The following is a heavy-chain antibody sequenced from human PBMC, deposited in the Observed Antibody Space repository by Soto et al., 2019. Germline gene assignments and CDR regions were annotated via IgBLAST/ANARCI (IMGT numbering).Heavy chain of an antibody. Sequence: QLVESGGALVQPGGSLRLSCAASGFTLSVYWMNWVRQAPGKGLEWVANIKQDGSERNYVDSVKGRFTISRDNAKNSLYLQMNSLGADDTAVYYCLIPTSAFGICGQGTLVTVSS. CDR3: LIPTSAFGI. CDR1: GFTLSVYW. J-gene: IGHJ3*02. D-gene: IGHD2-2*02. V-gene: IGHV3-7*01. CDR2: IKQDGSER.